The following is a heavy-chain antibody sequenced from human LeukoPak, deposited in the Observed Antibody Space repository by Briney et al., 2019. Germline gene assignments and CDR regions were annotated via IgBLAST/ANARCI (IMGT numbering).Heavy chain of an antibody. CDR2: ISSSSSYI. Sequence: GGSLRLSCAASGFTFSSYSMNWVRQAPGKGLDWVSSISSSSSYIYYADSVKGRFTISRDNANNSLYLQMNSLRAEDMAVYYCARDSSGWYRLDYWGQGTLVTVSS. V-gene: IGHV3-21*01. CDR1: GFTFSSYS. D-gene: IGHD6-19*01. CDR3: ARDSSGWYRLDY. J-gene: IGHJ4*02.